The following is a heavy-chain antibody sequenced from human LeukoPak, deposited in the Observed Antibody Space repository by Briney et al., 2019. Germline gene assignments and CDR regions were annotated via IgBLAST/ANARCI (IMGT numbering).Heavy chain of an antibody. CDR1: GFTFSTYW. CDR2: INTDGSTT. V-gene: IGHV3-74*01. D-gene: IGHD5-12*01. J-gene: IGHJ4*02. CDR3: AKESGYDVDLEY. Sequence: GGSLRLSCAGSGFTFSTYWMHWVRQAPGGGLVWVSGINTDGSTTSYADSVKGRFTISRDNAKNTVYLQMSSLRAEDTAVYYCAKESGYDVDLEYWGQGALVNVSS.